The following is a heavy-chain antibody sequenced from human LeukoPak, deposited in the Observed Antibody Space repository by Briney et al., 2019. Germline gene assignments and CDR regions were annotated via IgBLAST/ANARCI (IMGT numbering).Heavy chain of an antibody. CDR1: GGSISSGGYY. Sequence: SETLSLTCTVSGGSISSGGYYWRWIRQHPGKGLEWIGYIYYSGSTYYNPSLKSRVTISVDTSKNQFSLKLSSVTAADTAVYYCARDSTMLTAFDIWGQGTMVTVSS. CDR3: ARDSTMLTAFDI. J-gene: IGHJ3*02. D-gene: IGHD3-10*02. CDR2: IYYSGST. V-gene: IGHV4-31*03.